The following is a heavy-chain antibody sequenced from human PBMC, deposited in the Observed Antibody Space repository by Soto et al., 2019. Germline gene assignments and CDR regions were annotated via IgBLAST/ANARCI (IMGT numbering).Heavy chain of an antibody. CDR3: TQGYHSSGHRRYGGAFDI. CDR1: GFTFSTYS. CDR2: ISSSSSTI. J-gene: IGHJ3*02. D-gene: IGHD3-22*01. Sequence: PGGSLRLSCAASGFTFSTYSMNWVRQAPGKGLEWVSYISSSSSTIFYTDSVKGRFTVSRDNAKNSLYLQMNSLRAEDTAVYFCTQGYHSSGHRRYGGAFDIWGQGTMVTVSS. V-gene: IGHV3-48*01.